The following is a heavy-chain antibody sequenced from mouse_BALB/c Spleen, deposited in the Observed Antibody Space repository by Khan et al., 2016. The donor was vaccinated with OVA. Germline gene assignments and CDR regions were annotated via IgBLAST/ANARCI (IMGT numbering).Heavy chain of an antibody. V-gene: IGHV1-20*02. J-gene: IGHJ2*01. CDR3: TRIYRSDFDY. D-gene: IGHD1-1*01. CDR1: GYSFTGYF. CDR2: INPHIGET. Sequence: EVQLQESGPELVRPGASVKISCKASGYSFTGYFMNWVMQSHGKSLEWIGRINPHIGETFYNQRFKDKATLTVDESSNTAHMELRSPASEDSAVYYCTRIYRSDFDYWGQGTTLTVSS.